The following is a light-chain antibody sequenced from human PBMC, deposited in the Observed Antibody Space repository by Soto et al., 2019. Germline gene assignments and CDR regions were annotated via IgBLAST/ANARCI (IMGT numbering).Light chain of an antibody. CDR3: QVWDDNSDHHV. J-gene: IGLJ1*01. CDR1: NIGRKI. CDR2: GDS. V-gene: IGLV3-21*02. Sequence: SYELTQPPSVSVAPGQTARITCGGNNIGRKIVHWYQQKPGQAPVVVVYGDSDRPSGIPERFSGSNSGNTATLTISRVEAGDEADYHCQVWDDNSDHHVFGTGTKVTVL.